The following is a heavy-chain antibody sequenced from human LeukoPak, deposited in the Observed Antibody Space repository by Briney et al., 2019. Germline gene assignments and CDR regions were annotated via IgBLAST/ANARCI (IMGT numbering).Heavy chain of an antibody. D-gene: IGHD7-27*01. CDR2: IYHSGST. J-gene: IGHJ2*01. V-gene: IGHV4-38-2*01. CDR3: ARLPNWGRSRYFDL. Sequence: TSETLSLTRAVSGYSISSGYYWGWIRQPPGKGLEWIGSIYHSGSTYYNPSLKSRVTISVDTSKNQFSLKLSSVTAADTAVYYCARLPNWGRSRYFDLWGRGTLVTVSS. CDR1: GYSISSGYY.